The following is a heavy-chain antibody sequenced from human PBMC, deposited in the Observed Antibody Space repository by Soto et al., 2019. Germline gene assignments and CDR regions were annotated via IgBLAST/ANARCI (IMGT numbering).Heavy chain of an antibody. D-gene: IGHD3-3*01. CDR3: ARENLEWLLSFYYYYGIDV. CDR2: IKQDGSEK. Sequence: PGGSLRLSCAASGFTFSSYWMSWVRQAPGKGLEWVANIKQDGSEKYYVDSVKGRFTISRDNAKNSLYLQMNSLRAEDTAVYYCARENLEWLLSFYYYYGIDVWGQGTTVTVYS. V-gene: IGHV3-7*01. J-gene: IGHJ6*02. CDR1: GFTFSSYW.